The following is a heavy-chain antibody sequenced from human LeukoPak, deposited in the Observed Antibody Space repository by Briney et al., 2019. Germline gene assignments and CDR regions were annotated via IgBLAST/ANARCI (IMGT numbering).Heavy chain of an antibody. CDR3: ASVVDYYGSGSYYRFDY. J-gene: IGHJ4*02. V-gene: IGHV4-39*07. D-gene: IGHD3-10*01. CDR2: IHNSGST. CDR1: GGSISSSAYH. Sequence: SETLSLTCTVSGGSISSSAYHWGWIRQPPGKRLEWIGSIHNSGSTYYNPSLKSRVTISVDTSKHQFSLKLSSVTAADTAVYYCASVVDYYGSGSYYRFDYWGQGTLVTVSS.